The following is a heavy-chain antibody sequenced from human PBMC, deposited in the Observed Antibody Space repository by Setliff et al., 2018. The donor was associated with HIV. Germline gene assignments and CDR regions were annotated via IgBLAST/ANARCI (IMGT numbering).Heavy chain of an antibody. CDR2: IYTSGNT. D-gene: IGHD3-10*01. CDR1: GGSFSSATYP. J-gene: IGHJ4*02. V-gene: IGHV4-61*02. Sequence: PSETLSLTCTVSGGSFSSATYPWIWIRQPAGKGLEYIGPIYTSGNTRYNPSLKSRLSISVDTSKNQISLKLSSVTAADTAVYYCARLVEVRGAANDYFDCWGQGTQVTVSS. CDR3: ARLVEVRGAANDYFDC.